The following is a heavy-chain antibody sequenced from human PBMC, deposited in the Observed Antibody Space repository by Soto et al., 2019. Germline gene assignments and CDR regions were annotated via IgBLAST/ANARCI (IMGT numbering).Heavy chain of an antibody. J-gene: IGHJ6*02. Sequence: AKTLSLTCSVSVGSIRDYFWTWIRQSPGRGLEWIGYISSSGTVKYNSSLKSRVTISLDRSRNQFSLKLSSVTAADTAVYFCARDRKLELPGNYYYYGMDVWGQGTTVTVSS. CDR2: ISSSGTV. D-gene: IGHD1-7*01. CDR1: VGSIRDYF. CDR3: ARDRKLELPGNYYYYGMDV. V-gene: IGHV4-59*01.